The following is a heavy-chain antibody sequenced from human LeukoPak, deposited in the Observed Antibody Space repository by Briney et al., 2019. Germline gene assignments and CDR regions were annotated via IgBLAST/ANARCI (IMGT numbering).Heavy chain of an antibody. Sequence: GGSLRLSCAASGFTFSSYWMSWVRQAPGKGLEWVANIKQDGSEKYYVDSVKGRFTISRDNAKNSLYLQMNSLRAEDTAVYYCARYRGAIVVVPAAADYWGQGTLVTVSS. CDR2: IKQDGSEK. CDR3: ARYRGAIVVVPAAADY. V-gene: IGHV3-7*01. J-gene: IGHJ4*02. CDR1: GFTFSSYW. D-gene: IGHD2-2*01.